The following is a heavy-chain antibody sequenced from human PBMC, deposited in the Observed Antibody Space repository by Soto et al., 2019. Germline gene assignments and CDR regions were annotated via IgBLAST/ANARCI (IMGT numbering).Heavy chain of an antibody. J-gene: IGHJ4*02. D-gene: IGHD3-10*01. Sequence: QVQLVQSGAEAKKPESSVKVSCKASGGTFSSYAINWVRQAPGQGLEWMGGIIPFFGIANYAQKFQGRVTITADESTSTAYMELSSLRSEDTAVYYCARDGLYGSGSYYPPLGFDYWGQGTLVTVSS. CDR1: GGTFSSYA. V-gene: IGHV1-69*12. CDR3: ARDGLYGSGSYYPPLGFDY. CDR2: IIPFFGIA.